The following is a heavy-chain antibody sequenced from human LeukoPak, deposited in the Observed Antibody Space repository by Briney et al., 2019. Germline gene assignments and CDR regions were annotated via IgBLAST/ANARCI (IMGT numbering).Heavy chain of an antibody. D-gene: IGHD5-24*01. V-gene: IGHV3-23*01. CDR3: AKQGDGYNWADP. Sequence: QAGGSLRLSCAASGFTFSSYAMSWVRQAPGKGLEWVSAIGGSGGSTYYADSVKGRFTISRDNSKNTLYLQMNSLRAEDTAVYYCAKQGDGYNWADPWGQGTLVTVSS. J-gene: IGHJ5*02. CDR2: IGGSGGST. CDR1: GFTFSSYA.